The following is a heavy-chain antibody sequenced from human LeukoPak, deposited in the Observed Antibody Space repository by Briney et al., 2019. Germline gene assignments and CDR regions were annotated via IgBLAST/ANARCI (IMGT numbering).Heavy chain of an antibody. J-gene: IGHJ4*02. D-gene: IGHD6-19*01. V-gene: IGHV1-2*02. CDR2: MNPNSGAT. Sequence: GASVKVSCKTSGYTFSGYYMHWVRQAPGQGLEWMGLMNPNSGATNYEQKFQGRVSLTRDMSISTAYLELTSVTSDDTAVYYCARDGSGSGWYFFDYWGRGTLVTVSS. CDR3: ARDGSGSGWYFFDY. CDR1: GYTFSGYY.